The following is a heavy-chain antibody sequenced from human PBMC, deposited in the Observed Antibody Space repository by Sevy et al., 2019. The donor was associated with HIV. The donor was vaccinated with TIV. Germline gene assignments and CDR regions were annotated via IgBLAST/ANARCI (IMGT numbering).Heavy chain of an antibody. CDR3: ARDPNQDAFDI. CDR2: ISFDGNYT. J-gene: IGHJ3*02. CDR1: GFTFRTYS. V-gene: IGHV3-30-3*01. D-gene: IGHD2-2*01. Sequence: GGSLRLSCAASGFTFRTYSMYWVRQAPVKGLEWVALISFDGNYTKYADSVKGRFTNSRDNSNNRLDLQMSSLRVEDTAVYYCARDPNQDAFDIWGQGTVVTVSS.